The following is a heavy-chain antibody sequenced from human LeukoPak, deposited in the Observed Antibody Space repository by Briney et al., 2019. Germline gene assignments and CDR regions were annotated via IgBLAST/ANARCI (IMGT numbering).Heavy chain of an antibody. CDR2: INPSGGST. CDR1: GYTFTSYG. Sequence: ASVKVSCKASGYTFTSYGISWVRQAPGQGLEWMGIINPSGGSTSYAQKFQGRVTMTRDTSTSTVYMELSSLRSEDTAFYYCARESSGWYFGYWGQGTLVTVSS. J-gene: IGHJ4*02. D-gene: IGHD6-19*01. V-gene: IGHV1-46*01. CDR3: ARESSGWYFGY.